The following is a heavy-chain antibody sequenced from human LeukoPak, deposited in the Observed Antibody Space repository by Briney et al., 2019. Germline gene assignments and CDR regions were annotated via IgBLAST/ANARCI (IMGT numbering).Heavy chain of an antibody. J-gene: IGHJ4*02. D-gene: IGHD6-13*01. CDR2: IYYSGST. CDR3: ARRRAAAGTSFDY. V-gene: IGHV4-59*08. CDR1: GGSISSYY. Sequence: PSETLSLTCTVSGGSISSYYWSWIRQPPGKGLEWIGTIYYSGSTYYNPSLKSRVTISVDTSKNRFSLKLNSVTAADTAVYYCARRRAAAGTSFDYWGQGTLVTVSS.